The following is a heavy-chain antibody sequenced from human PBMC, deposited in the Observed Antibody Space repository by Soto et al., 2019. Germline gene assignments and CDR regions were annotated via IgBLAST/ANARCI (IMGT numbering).Heavy chain of an antibody. D-gene: IGHD3-10*01. Sequence: EEQLLESGGGLVQPGGSVRLSCAASGFTFSSHAMTWVRQAPGEGLEWVSTRNAGGDATWYADSVKGRFTISRDNSKDTVSLQMDSQRVENTDLYYCAKDGSSVTYSHYMDVWAKGNTVTVSS. CDR2: RNAGGDAT. J-gene: IGHJ6*03. V-gene: IGHV3-23*01. CDR1: GFTFSSHA. CDR3: AKDGSSVTYSHYMDV.